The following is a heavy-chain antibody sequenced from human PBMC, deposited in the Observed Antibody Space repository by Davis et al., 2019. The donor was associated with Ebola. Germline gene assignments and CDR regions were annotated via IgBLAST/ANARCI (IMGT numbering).Heavy chain of an antibody. Sequence: GSSLNISRTGSGYSFTSYWIAWVRQMPGIGLELMGIINPSDSDTRYSPSFLGQATISADRSINTAYLQWDSLKASDTATYYCAREPSMYYGMDVWGQGTTVTVSS. CDR3: AREPSMYYGMDV. CDR1: GYSFTSYW. J-gene: IGHJ6*02. V-gene: IGHV5-51*01. CDR2: INPSDSDT.